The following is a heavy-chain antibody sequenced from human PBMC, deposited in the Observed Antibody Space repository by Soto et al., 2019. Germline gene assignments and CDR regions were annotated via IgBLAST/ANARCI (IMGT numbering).Heavy chain of an antibody. CDR1: GGTFSTYT. J-gene: IGHJ4*02. V-gene: IGHV1-69*08. CDR2: IIPILNSV. Sequence: QVQLVQSGAEVKKPGSSVKVSCKASGGTFSTYTISWVRQAPGQGLEWMGRIIPILNSVNYAQKFQGRVTITADKTTSTAYMELSSLRSEDTAVYYCARGRRYYDSNVYYNSFDYGGQGPLVTVSS. CDR3: ARGRRYYDSNVYYNSFDY. D-gene: IGHD3-22*01.